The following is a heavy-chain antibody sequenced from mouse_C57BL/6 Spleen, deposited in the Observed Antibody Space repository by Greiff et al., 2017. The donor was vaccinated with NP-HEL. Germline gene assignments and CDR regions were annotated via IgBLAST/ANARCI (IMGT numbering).Heavy chain of an antibody. CDR1: GYSFTGYY. CDR2: INPSTGGT. D-gene: IGHD2-5*01. Sequence: VQLQQSGPELVKPGASVKISCKASGYSFTGYYMNWVKQSPEKSLEWIGEINPSTGGTTYNQKFKAKATLTVDKSSSTAYMQLKSLTSEDSAVYYCARTSNSFYYAMDYWGQGTSVTVSS. J-gene: IGHJ4*01. V-gene: IGHV1-42*01. CDR3: ARTSNSFYYAMDY.